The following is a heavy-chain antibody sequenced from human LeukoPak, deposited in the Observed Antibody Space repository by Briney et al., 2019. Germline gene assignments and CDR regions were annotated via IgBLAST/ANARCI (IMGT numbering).Heavy chain of an antibody. J-gene: IGHJ4*02. Sequence: GVSLRLSCAAYGFTFNSYAMSWVRQAPGKGLEWVTNIKEDGSEEYYVDSVKGRFTISRDNAKNSLCLQMNSLRAEDTAVYYCATVRQDSSGDYYSIFDSWGQGTLVTVSP. CDR1: GFTFNSYA. D-gene: IGHD3-22*01. CDR2: IKEDGSEE. CDR3: ATVRQDSSGDYYSIFDS. V-gene: IGHV3-7*01.